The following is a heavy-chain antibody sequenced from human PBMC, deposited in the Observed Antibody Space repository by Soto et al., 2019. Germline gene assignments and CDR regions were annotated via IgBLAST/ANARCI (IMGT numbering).Heavy chain of an antibody. CDR3: ARGLGVIITFGGVTNFDP. J-gene: IGHJ5*02. CDR1: GYTFTSYD. V-gene: IGHV1-8*01. Sequence: GASVKVYCKASGYTFTSYDINWVRQATGQGLERMGWMNPNSGNTGYAQKFQGRVTMTRNTSISTAYMELSSLRSEDTAVYYCARGLGVIITFGGVTNFDPWGQGTLVTVSS. CDR2: MNPNSGNT. D-gene: IGHD3-16*01.